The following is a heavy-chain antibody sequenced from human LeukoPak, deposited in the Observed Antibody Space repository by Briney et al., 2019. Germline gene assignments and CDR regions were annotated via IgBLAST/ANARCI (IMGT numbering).Heavy chain of an antibody. CDR2: IYPGDSET. D-gene: IGHD5-12*01. V-gene: IGHV5-51*01. CDR1: GYSFTSYW. CDR3: ARVYSGYAADAFDI. J-gene: IGHJ3*02. Sequence: GESLNISCKGSGYSFTSYWIGWVRQMPGKGLEWMGIIYPGDSETRYSPSFQGQVTISADKSISTAYLRWSSLKASDTAMYYCARVYSGYAADAFDIWGQGTVVTVSS.